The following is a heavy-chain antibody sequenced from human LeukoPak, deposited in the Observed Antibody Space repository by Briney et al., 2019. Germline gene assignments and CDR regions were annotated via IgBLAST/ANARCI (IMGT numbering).Heavy chain of an antibody. CDR1: GGSFGGYY. CDR2: INHSGST. J-gene: IGHJ6*02. Sequence: SETLSLTCAVYGGSFGGYYWSWIRQPPGKGLEWIGEINHSGSTNYNPSLKSRVTISVDTSKNQFSLKLSSVTAADTAVYYCTTAMVTSPYYYYGMDVWGQGTTVTVSS. CDR3: TTAMVTSPYYYYGMDV. V-gene: IGHV4-34*01. D-gene: IGHD5-18*01.